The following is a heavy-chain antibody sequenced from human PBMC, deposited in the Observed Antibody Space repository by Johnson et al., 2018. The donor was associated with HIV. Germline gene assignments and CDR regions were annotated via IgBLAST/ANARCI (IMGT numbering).Heavy chain of an antibody. D-gene: IGHD1-26*01. Sequence: VQLVESGGGVVRPGGSLTLSCAASGFTFSSYAMSWVRQAPGKGLEWVSSIPASGTDTYYADSVKGRFTISRGNSKNTLFLEMNSLRADDTAIYYCASGEVHIPESYYVTVSRAFDIWGQGTMVSVSS. CDR1: GFTFSSYA. J-gene: IGHJ3*02. V-gene: IGHV3-23*04. CDR2: IPASGTDT. CDR3: ASGEVHIPESYYVTVSRAFDI.